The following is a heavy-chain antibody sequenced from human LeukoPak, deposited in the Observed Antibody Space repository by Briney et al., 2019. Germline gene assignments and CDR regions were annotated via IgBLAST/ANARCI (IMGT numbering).Heavy chain of an antibody. J-gene: IGHJ4*02. V-gene: IGHV1-69*13. CDR3: ARFSSGWGAFDY. D-gene: IGHD6-19*01. Sequence: SVKVSCKASGGTFSSYAISWVRQAPGQGLEWMGGIIPIFGTANYAQKFQGRVTITADESTSTAYMELSSLRSEDTAVYYCARFSSGWGAFDYWGQGTLVTVSS. CDR1: GGTFSSYA. CDR2: IIPIFGTA.